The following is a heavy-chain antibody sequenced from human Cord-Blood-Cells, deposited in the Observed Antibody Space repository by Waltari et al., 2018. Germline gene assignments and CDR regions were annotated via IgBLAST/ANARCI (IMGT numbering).Heavy chain of an antibody. J-gene: IGHJ1*01. D-gene: IGHD6-13*01. Sequence: QVQLQQWGAGLLKPSEPLSLTCAVYGGSFSGYYWSWIRQPPGKGLEWIGEINHSGSTNYNPSLKSRVTISVDTSKNQFSLKLSSVTAADTAVYYCASQGRSAAAGTEYFQHWGQGTLVTVSS. CDR1: GGSFSGYY. CDR2: INHSGST. V-gene: IGHV4-34*01. CDR3: ASQGRSAAAGTEYFQH.